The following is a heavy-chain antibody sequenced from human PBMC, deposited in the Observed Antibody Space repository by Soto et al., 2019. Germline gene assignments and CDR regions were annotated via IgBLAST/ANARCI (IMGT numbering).Heavy chain of an antibody. Sequence: SETLSLTCTVSGGSISSYYWSWIRQPPGKGLEWIGYIYYSGSTNYNPSLKSRVTISVDTSKNQFSLKLSSMTAADTAVYYCARGQGVDDWGQGTLVTVSS. J-gene: IGHJ4*02. V-gene: IGHV4-59*01. CDR2: IYYSGST. CDR1: GGSISSYY. D-gene: IGHD3-16*01. CDR3: ARGQGVDD.